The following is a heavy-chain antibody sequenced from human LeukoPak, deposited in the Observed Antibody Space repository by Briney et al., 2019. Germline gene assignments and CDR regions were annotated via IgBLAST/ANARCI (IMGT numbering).Heavy chain of an antibody. CDR1: GFTFSSYS. J-gene: IGHJ4*02. V-gene: IGHV3-21*01. D-gene: IGHD6-19*01. CDR3: ARDKTSGFDY. Sequence: GGSRRLSCAASGFTFSSYSMNWVRQAPGKGLEWVSSITSSSSYICYADSVMGRFTISRDNAKNSLYLQMNSLRAEDTAVYYCARDKTSGFDYWGQGTLVTVSS. CDR2: ITSSSSYI.